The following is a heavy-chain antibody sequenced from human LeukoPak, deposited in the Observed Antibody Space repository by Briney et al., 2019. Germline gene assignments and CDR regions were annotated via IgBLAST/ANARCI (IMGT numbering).Heavy chain of an antibody. CDR2: IYYSGST. V-gene: IGHV4-30-4*08. Sequence: SEALSLTCTVSGGSISSGDYYWSWIRQPPGKGLEWIGYIYYSGSTYYNPPLKSRVTISVDTSKNQFSLKLSFVTAADTAVYYCARVNTATLPFDYWGQGTLVTVSS. J-gene: IGHJ4*02. CDR1: GGSISSGDYY. CDR3: ARVNTATLPFDY. D-gene: IGHD5-18*01.